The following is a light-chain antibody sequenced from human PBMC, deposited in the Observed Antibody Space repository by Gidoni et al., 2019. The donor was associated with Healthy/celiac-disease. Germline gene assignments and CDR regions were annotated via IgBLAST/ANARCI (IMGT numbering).Light chain of an antibody. CDR2: KES. J-gene: IGKJ1*01. Sequence: ITCRASQSISSWVAWYQQKPGKAPKLLIYKESSLESGVPSRFSGSGSGTEFTLTISSLQPDDFATYYCQQYNTWTFGQGTKVEIK. CDR3: QQYNTWT. CDR1: QSISSW. V-gene: IGKV1-5*03.